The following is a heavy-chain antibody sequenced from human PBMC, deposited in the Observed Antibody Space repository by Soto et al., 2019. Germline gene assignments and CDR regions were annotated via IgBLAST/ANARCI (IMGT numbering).Heavy chain of an antibody. D-gene: IGHD4-17*01. CDR3: ARAGDYGGNSGGMDV. CDR1: GFTFSSYS. V-gene: IGHV3-21*01. CDR2: ITSSSSYI. J-gene: IGHJ6*02. Sequence: EVQLVESGGGLVKPGGSLRLSGAASGFTFSSYSMNLGRQAPGNGLEWVSSITSSSSYIYYADSVKGRFTISRDNAKNSLYLQMNSLRAEDTAVYYCARAGDYGGNSGGMDVWGQGTTVAVS.